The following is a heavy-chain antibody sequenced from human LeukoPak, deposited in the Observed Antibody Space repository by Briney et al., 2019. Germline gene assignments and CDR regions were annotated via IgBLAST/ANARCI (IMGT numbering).Heavy chain of an antibody. D-gene: IGHD3-9*01. CDR2: INPNSGGT. CDR1: GYTFTGYY. Sequence: ASVKVSCKASGYTFTGYYMHWVRQAPGQGLEWMGWINPNSGGTNYAQKFQGRVTMTRDTSISTAYMELSRLRSDDTAVYYCARADILTGYYNNWGQGTLVTVSS. CDR3: ARADILTGYYNN. V-gene: IGHV1-2*02. J-gene: IGHJ4*02.